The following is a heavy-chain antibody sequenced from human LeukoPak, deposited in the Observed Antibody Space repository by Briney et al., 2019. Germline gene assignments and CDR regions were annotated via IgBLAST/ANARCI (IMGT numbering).Heavy chain of an antibody. CDR2: IRSSGSTI. CDR1: GFTFSDYY. Sequence: GGSVRLSCAASGFTFSDYYMSWIRQARGKGLEWVSYIRSSGSTIYYADSVKGRFTISRDNAKNSLYLQMNSLRAEDTAVYYCARPGVVNPDAFDIWGQGTMVTVSS. CDR3: ARPGVVNPDAFDI. J-gene: IGHJ3*02. D-gene: IGHD3-3*01. V-gene: IGHV3-11*04.